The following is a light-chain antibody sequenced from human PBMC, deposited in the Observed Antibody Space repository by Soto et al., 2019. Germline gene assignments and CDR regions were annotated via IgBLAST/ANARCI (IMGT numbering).Light chain of an antibody. CDR3: GADHGSGSIVV. J-gene: IGLJ2*01. CDR1: SGYSNYK. V-gene: IGLV9-49*01. Sequence: QLVLTQPPSASASLGASVTLTCTLSSGYSNYKVDWYQQRPGKGPRFVMRVGTGGIVGSKGDGIPDRFSVLGSGLNRYLTIKNLQEEDESDYHCGADHGSGSIVVFGGGTKLTVL. CDR2: VGTGGIVG.